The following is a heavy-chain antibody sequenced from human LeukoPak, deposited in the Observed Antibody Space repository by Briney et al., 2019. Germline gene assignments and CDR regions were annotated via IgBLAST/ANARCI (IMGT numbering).Heavy chain of an antibody. Sequence: GSLRLSCAASGFTFSDYYMSWIRQTPGKGLEWVSGISWNSGSIGYADSVKGRFTISRDNAKNSLYLQMNSLRAEDTAVYYCAKDRYGSGSYFDYWGQGTLVTVSS. V-gene: IGHV3-11*01. CDR2: ISWNSGSI. CDR3: AKDRYGSGSYFDY. CDR1: GFTFSDYY. D-gene: IGHD3-10*01. J-gene: IGHJ4*02.